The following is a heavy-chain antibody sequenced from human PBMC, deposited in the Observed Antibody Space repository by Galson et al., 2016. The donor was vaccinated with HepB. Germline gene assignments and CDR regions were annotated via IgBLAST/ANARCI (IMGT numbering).Heavy chain of an antibody. CDR3: ARAFKPPNWNSGLSWFDP. V-gene: IGHV4-4*02. J-gene: IGHJ5*02. CDR1: GGSISSTNW. Sequence: ETLSLTCAVSGGSISSTNWWSWVRQPPGKGLEWIGEIFHSGSTNYNPSLKSRVTISIDKSKNQFSLRLRSVTAADTALYYCARAFKPPNWNSGLSWFDPWGQGTRVTVSS. CDR2: IFHSGST. D-gene: IGHD1-1*01.